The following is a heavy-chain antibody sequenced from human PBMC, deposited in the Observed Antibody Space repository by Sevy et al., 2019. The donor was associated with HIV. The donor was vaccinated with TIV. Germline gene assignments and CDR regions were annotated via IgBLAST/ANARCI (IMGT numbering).Heavy chain of an antibody. D-gene: IGHD1-1*01. V-gene: IGHV3-30-3*01. J-gene: IGHJ1*01. Sequence: GGSLRLSCTASGCTFNFFSMHWVRQAPGKGLEWVATISFDGSNEHYADSVKRRITISRDNSKNSLFLQMNSLTADDSAVYYCDLERLSSAVAEYFHDWGQGTLVTVSS. CDR1: GCTFNFFS. CDR3: DLERLSSAVAEYFHD. CDR2: ISFDGSNE.